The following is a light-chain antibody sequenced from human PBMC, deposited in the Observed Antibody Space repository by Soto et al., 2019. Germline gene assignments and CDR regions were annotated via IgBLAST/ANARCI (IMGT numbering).Light chain of an antibody. CDR1: QSVSSSY. V-gene: IGKV3-20*01. CDR2: GAS. CDR3: QQYGTSPLIT. Sequence: NVLTQSPGTLSLSPGERVPLSCSASQSVSSSYLAWYQQRPGQAPRLLIYGASSRATGIPDRFSGSGSGTDFTLTISRLEPEEFAVHYCQQYGTSPLITCGQGRRLE. J-gene: IGKJ5*01.